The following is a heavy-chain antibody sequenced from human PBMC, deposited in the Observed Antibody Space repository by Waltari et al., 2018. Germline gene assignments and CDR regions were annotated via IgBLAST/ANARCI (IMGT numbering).Heavy chain of an antibody. CDR2: INSDGSST. CDR1: GFPFRRYW. D-gene: IGHD3-22*01. J-gene: IGHJ6*02. V-gene: IGHV3-74*01. Sequence: EEQLVESGGGLAKPGESLRLSCAASGFPFRRYWVDWVRQAPGKGLVWVSRINSDGSSTTYADSVKGRFTISRDNGKNTLYVQMNRLRAEDTAVYYCARVATKTYSSPVPGRPYYYGMDVWGQGTTVTVSS. CDR3: ARVATKTYSSPVPGRPYYYGMDV.